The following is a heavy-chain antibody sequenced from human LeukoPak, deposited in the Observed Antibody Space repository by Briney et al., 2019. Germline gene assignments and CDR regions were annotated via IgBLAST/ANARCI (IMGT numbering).Heavy chain of an antibody. CDR2: IYPGDSDT. V-gene: IGHV5-51*01. Sequence: GESLKISCKGSGYSFTSYWIGWVRQMPGKGLEWMGIIYPGDSDTRYSPSFQGQVTISADKSISTAYLQWSSLKASDTAMYYCARQGGGYQLLFPMVTAYWGPLDYWGQGTLVTVSS. CDR1: GYSFTSYW. J-gene: IGHJ4*02. D-gene: IGHD2-2*01. CDR3: ARQGGGYQLLFPMVTAYWGPLDY.